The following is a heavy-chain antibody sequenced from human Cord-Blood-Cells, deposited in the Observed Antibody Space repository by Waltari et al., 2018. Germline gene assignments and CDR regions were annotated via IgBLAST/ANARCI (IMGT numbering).Heavy chain of an antibody. CDR3: ARDSPAVAHYSAFDI. Sequence: QVQLQESGPGLVKPSETLSLTCTVSGGSISSHYWSWIRQPPGKGLEWIGYIYYSWSTNYNPSLKSRVTIAVDTSKNQFSLKLSSVTAADTAVYYCARDSPAVAHYSAFDIWGQGTMVTVSS. D-gene: IGHD1-26*01. V-gene: IGHV4-59*11. J-gene: IGHJ3*02. CDR1: GGSISSHY. CDR2: IYYSWST.